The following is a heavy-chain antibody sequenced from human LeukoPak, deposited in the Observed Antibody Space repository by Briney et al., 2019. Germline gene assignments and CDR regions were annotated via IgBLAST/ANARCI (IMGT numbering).Heavy chain of an antibody. CDR2: ISGSGGNT. CDR1: GFPFSTYA. Sequence: GGSLRPSCAASGFPFSTYAMTWVRQAPGKGLECVSAISGSGGNTYYADSVKGRFTISRDNSKNTLYLQMNSLRAEDTAVYYCAKDQYGGNPQYYFDYWGQGTLVTVSS. CDR3: AKDQYGGNPQYYFDY. D-gene: IGHD4-23*01. J-gene: IGHJ4*02. V-gene: IGHV3-23*01.